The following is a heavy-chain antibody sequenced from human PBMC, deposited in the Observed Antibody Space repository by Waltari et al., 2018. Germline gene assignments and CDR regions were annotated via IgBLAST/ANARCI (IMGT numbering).Heavy chain of an antibody. J-gene: IGHJ4*02. CDR1: GYNFTGNY. CDR3: SSWYEL. CDR2: INPNSGGT. D-gene: IGHD6-13*01. V-gene: IGHV1-2*02. Sequence: QVQVGQHGGVAKKPGASVKAPCKVCGYNFTGNYMHWVRQAPGQGLEWMGWINPNSGGTNYAQKFQGRVTMTRDTSISTAYMELSRLRSDDTAVHYCSSWYELWGQGTLVTVSS.